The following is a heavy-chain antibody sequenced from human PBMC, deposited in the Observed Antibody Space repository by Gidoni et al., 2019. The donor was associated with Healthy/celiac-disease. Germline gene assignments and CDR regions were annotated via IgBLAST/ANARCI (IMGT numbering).Heavy chain of an antibody. D-gene: IGHD3-10*01. CDR3: ARESNGSGTGWFDP. CDR2: IYYSGST. CDR1: GGSISRGGYY. Sequence: QVQLQESGPGLVKPSQTLSLTCPVSGGSISRGGYYWSWSRQHPGKGLEWIGYIYYSGSTYYNPSLKSRVTISVDTSKNQFSLKLSSVTAADTAVYYCARESNGSGTGWFDPWGQGTLVTVSS. J-gene: IGHJ5*02. V-gene: IGHV4-31*03.